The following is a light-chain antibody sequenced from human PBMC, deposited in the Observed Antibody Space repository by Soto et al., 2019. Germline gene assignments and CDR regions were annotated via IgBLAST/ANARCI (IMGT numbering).Light chain of an antibody. CDR1: QTVTSY. J-gene: IGKJ1*01. Sequence: QMNQSPSSLSASVGDRLTLTCLASQTVTSYLNCYQQKPGKATKLLIYAASTLQSGVPSRFSGSGSGTEFTLTIISLQPEDFATYYCQQSYRLPTTFARGTKVDI. V-gene: IGKV1-39*01. CDR2: AAS. CDR3: QQSYRLPTT.